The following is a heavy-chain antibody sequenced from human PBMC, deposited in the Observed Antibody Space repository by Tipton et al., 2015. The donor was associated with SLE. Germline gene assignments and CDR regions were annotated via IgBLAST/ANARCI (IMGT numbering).Heavy chain of an antibody. V-gene: IGHV5-51*01. J-gene: IGHJ6*02. CDR1: GYRFDPYW. CDR2: IYPDDSDT. D-gene: IGHD4-11*01. CDR3: ARQDYRGYYYYGLDV. Sequence: QSGAEAKKSGESLKISCKASGYRFDPYWIGWVRQMPGKGLEWMGIIYPDDSDTKYSPSFEGQVTISADMSITTAYLQWSSLKASDTAIYYCARQDYRGYYYYGLDVWGQGTTVTVSS.